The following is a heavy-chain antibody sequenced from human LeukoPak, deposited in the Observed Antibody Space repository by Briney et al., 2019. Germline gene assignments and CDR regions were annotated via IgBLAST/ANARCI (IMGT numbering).Heavy chain of an antibody. CDR2: IFTSGST. V-gene: IGHV4-4*07. D-gene: IGHD3-10*01. CDR1: GGPLSSYL. J-gene: IGHJ6*02. Sequence: TSETLSLTRSVSGGPLSSYLWSWIRQPAGKGLELIGRIFTSGSTNYNPSLKSRVTMSVDTSMNQFSLKPTSVTAADTAVYYGARDRWFEESLNGMDVWGQGTTVTVSS. CDR3: ARDRWFEESLNGMDV.